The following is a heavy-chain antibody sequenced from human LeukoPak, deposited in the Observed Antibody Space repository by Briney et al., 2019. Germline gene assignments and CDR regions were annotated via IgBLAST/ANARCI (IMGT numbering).Heavy chain of an antibody. CDR3: AKDFGTIGGGRDY. J-gene: IGHJ4*02. CDR1: GFIFSNYG. V-gene: IGHV3-30*02. D-gene: IGHD3-10*01. CDR2: LDKHGGDI. Sequence: PGGSLRLSCGASGFIFSNYGMHWVRQAPGKGLEWVTYLDKHGGDIMYGDSVKGRFTISRDNSRNTLYLQMNSLRAEDTAVYYCAKDFGTIGGGRDYWGQGTLVTVSS.